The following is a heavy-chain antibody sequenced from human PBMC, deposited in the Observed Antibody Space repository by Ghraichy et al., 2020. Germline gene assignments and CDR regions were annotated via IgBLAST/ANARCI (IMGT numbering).Heavy chain of an antibody. V-gene: IGHV3-21*01. CDR3: ARDSTPLTDGNFDY. J-gene: IGHJ4*02. D-gene: IGHD6-13*01. Sequence: SCAASGFTFSSYSMNWVRQAPGKGLEWVSSISSSSSYIYYADSVKGRFTISRDNAKNSLYLQMNSLRAEDTAVYYCARDSTPLTDGNFDYWGQGTLVTVSS. CDR1: GFTFSSYS. CDR2: ISSSSSYI.